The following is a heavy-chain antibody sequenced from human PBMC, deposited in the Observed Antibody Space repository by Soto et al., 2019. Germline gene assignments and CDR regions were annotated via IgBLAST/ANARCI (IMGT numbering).Heavy chain of an antibody. CDR2: TYYRSKWYN. V-gene: IGHV6-1*01. CDR1: GDSVSSNSAA. D-gene: IGHD3-10*01. Sequence: PSQTLSLTFAISGDSVSSNSAAWNCISQSPSRGLEWLGRTYYRSKWYNDYAVSVKSRITINPDTSKNQFSLQLNSVTPEDTAVYYCAREGWFGELLSFDYYGMDVWGQGTTVTVSS. CDR3: AREGWFGELLSFDYYGMDV. J-gene: IGHJ6*02.